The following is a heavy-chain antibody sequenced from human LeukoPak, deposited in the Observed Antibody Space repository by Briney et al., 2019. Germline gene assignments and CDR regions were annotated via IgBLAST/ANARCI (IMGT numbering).Heavy chain of an antibody. J-gene: IGHJ4*02. CDR3: ARGRGYYYDPPFDY. Sequence: SETLSLTCTVSGGSISSDYWSWIRQPPGKGLERIGYIYYSGSTNYNPSLKSRVTISVDTSKNQFSLKLSSVTAADTAVYYCARGRGYYYDPPFDYWGQGTLVTVSS. CDR1: GGSISSDY. CDR2: IYYSGST. D-gene: IGHD3-22*01. V-gene: IGHV4-59*01.